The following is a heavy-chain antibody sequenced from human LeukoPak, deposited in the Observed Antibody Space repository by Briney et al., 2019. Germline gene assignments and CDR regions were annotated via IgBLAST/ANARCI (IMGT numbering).Heavy chain of an antibody. V-gene: IGHV4-59*01. CDR2: IYYSGST. J-gene: IGHJ5*02. D-gene: IGHD6-19*01. Sequence: SETLSLTCTVSGGSISTYYWSWIRQPPGKGLEWIGYIYYSGSTNYNPSLKSRVTISVDTSKNQFSLKLSSVTAADTAVYYCARDSSGWYHWFDPWGQGTLVTVSS. CDR1: GGSISTYY. CDR3: ARDSSGWYHWFDP.